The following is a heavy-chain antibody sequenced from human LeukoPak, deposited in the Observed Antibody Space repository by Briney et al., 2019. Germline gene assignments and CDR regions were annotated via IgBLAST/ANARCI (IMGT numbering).Heavy chain of an antibody. J-gene: IGHJ4*02. CDR2: IFYSGST. D-gene: IGHD2-2*02. V-gene: IGHV4-39*01. CDR3: ARHADYCGSTSCYTKSFDC. CDR1: GGSISSSSYY. Sequence: SETLSLTCTVSGGSISSSSYYWGWIRQPPGKGLEWIGSIFYSGSTYYNPSLKSRVTISVDTSKSQFSLKLSSVTAADTAVFYCARHADYCGSTSCYTKSFDCWGQGTLVTVSS.